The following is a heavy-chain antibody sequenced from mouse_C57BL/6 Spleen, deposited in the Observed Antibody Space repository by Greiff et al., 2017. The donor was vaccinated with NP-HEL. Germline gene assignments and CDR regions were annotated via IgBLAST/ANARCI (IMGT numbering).Heavy chain of an antibody. Sequence: QVQLQQPGAELVKPGASVKLSCKASGYTFTSYWMHWVKQRPGQGLEWIGMIHPNSGSTNYNEKFKSKATLTVDKSSSTAYMHLSSLTSEDSAVDYCARSKRDDYFDYWGQGTTLTVSS. D-gene: IGHD3-3*01. CDR3: ARSKRDDYFDY. CDR1: GYTFTSYW. CDR2: IHPNSGST. V-gene: IGHV1-64*01. J-gene: IGHJ2*01.